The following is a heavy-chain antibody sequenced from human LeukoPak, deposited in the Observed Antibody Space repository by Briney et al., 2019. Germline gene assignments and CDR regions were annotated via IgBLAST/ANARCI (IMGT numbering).Heavy chain of an antibody. CDR2: ISSRSNYI. J-gene: IGHJ2*01. CDR3: ARDAYCSTTSCKEYFDL. Sequence: GGSLRLSCAASGFTFSSYGMSWVRQAPGKGLEWVSSISSRSNYIYYADSVKGRFTISRDNAKNSLYLQMNSLRAEETAVYYCARDAYCSTTSCKEYFDLWGRGTLVTVSS. CDR1: GFTFSSYG. D-gene: IGHD2-2*01. V-gene: IGHV3-21*01.